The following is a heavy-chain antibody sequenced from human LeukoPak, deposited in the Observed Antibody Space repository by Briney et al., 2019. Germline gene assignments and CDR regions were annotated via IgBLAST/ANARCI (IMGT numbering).Heavy chain of an antibody. CDR1: GYSFTNYW. V-gene: IGHV5-10-1*01. CDR2: IDPSDYYT. J-gene: IGHJ4*02. D-gene: IGHD5/OR15-5a*01. CDR3: ARLMSGSVSFDY. Sequence: WESLKISCKGSGYSFTNYWITWVRQMPGKGPEWMGRIDPSDYYTNYSPSFQGHVTISADKSISTAYLQWSSLKASDTAMYYCARLMSGSVSFDYWGQGTLLPASS.